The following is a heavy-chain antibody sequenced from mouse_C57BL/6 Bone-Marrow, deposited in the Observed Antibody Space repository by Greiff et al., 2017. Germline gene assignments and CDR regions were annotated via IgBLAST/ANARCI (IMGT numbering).Heavy chain of an antibody. CDR3: ARRLLRWYFDV. J-gene: IGHJ1*03. CDR2: INPYNGGT. CDR1: GYTFTDYY. D-gene: IGHD2-3*01. Sequence: EVKLMESGPVLVKPGASVKMSCKASGYTFTDYYMNWVKQSHGKSLEWIGVINPYNGGTSYNQKFKGKATLTVDTSSSTAYMELNSLTSEDSAVYYCARRLLRWYFDVWGTGTTVTVSS. V-gene: IGHV1-19*01.